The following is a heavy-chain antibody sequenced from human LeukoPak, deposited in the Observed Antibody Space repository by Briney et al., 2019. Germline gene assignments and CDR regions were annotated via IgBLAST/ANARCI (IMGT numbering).Heavy chain of an antibody. CDR3: ARGALLSFVLEGVNFDY. CDR1: GYTFTSYG. V-gene: IGHV1-18*01. Sequence: ASVKVSCKASGYTFTSYGISWVRQAPGQGLEWMGWISAYNGNTNYAQKLQGRVAMTTDTSTSIAYMELRSLRSDDTAVYYCARGALLSFVLEGVNFDYWGQGTLVTVSS. CDR2: ISAYNGNT. D-gene: IGHD2-21*01. J-gene: IGHJ4*02.